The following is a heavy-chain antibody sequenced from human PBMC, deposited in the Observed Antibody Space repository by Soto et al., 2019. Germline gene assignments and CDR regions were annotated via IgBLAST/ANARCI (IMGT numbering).Heavy chain of an antibody. V-gene: IGHV4-39*01. J-gene: IGHJ4*02. Sequence: PSETLSLTCTVSGGSISSSSYYWGWIRQPPGKGLEWIGSIYYSGSTYYNPSLKSRVTISVDTSKNQFSLKLSSVTAADTAVYYCARQYVDIVATDYWGQGTLVTVSS. CDR2: IYYSGST. CDR3: ARQYVDIVATDY. D-gene: IGHD5-12*01. CDR1: GGSISSSSYY.